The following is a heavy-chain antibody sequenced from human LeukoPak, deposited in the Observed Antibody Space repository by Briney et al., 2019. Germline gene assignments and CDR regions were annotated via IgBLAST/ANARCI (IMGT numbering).Heavy chain of an antibody. CDR1: GFTFDDYA. Sequence: GGSLRLSCAASGFTFDDYAMHWVRQAPGKGLEWVSGISWNSGSIGYADSVKGRFTISRDNAKNSLYLQMNSLRTEDTALYYCAKGSRYTSSWYSGVLVNFDYWGQGTLVTVSS. D-gene: IGHD6-13*01. CDR3: AKGSRYTSSWYSGVLVNFDY. J-gene: IGHJ4*02. CDR2: ISWNSGSI. V-gene: IGHV3-9*01.